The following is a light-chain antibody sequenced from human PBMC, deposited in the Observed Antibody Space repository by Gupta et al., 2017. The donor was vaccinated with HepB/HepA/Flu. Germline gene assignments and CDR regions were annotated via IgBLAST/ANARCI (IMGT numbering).Light chain of an antibody. Sequence: DIHMTQSPSSLSASIENRVNITCRASQSINLYVNWYQQKPGQAPRLLISGASSLQSGVPSRFTGGGSGTDFTLTISSLEPAEVATDFCQQSYSTPLTFGEGTKVEIK. CDR3: QQSYSTPLT. V-gene: IGKV1-39*01. CDR1: QSINLY. CDR2: GAS. J-gene: IGKJ4*01.